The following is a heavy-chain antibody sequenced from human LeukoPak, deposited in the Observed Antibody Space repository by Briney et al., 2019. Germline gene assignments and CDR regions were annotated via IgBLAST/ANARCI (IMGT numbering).Heavy chain of an antibody. CDR1: GFTLSGSA. CDR3: AELGITMIGGV. D-gene: IGHD3-10*02. J-gene: IGHJ6*04. CDR2: IKSKTHSYAA. Sequence: GGSLRLSCAASGFTLSGSALHWVRQASGKGLEWVGRIKSKTHSYAAEYAASMRGRFTISRDDSKNTAYLQINSLKTEDSAVYYCAELGITMIGGVWGKGTTVTISS. V-gene: IGHV3-73*01.